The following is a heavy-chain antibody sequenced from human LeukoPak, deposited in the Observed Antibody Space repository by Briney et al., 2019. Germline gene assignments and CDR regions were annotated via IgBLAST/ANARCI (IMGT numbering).Heavy chain of an antibody. D-gene: IGHD5-18*01. V-gene: IGHV4-59*01. CDR2: IYYSGST. CDR1: GGSISSYY. J-gene: IGHJ4*02. CDR3: ARGRDTAMVTDY. Sequence: PSETLSLTCTVSGGSISSYYWSWIRQPPGKGLEWIGYIYYSGSTNYNPSLKGRVTISVDTSKNQFSLKLSSVTAADTAVYYCARGRDTAMVTDYWGQGTLVTVSS.